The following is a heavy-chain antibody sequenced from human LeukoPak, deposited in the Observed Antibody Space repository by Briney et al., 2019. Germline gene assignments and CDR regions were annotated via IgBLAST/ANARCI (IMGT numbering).Heavy chain of an antibody. CDR3: ARDLYPWCSSSWYNWFDP. V-gene: IGHV4-39*07. Sequence: PSETLSPTCTVSGGSISSYYWGGIRQAPGKGLEWIGSIYYSGSTYYNPSLKSRVTISVDTSKNQFSLKLSSVTAADTAVYYCARDLYPWCSSSWYNWFDPWGQGTLVTVSS. CDR2: IYYSGST. J-gene: IGHJ5*02. D-gene: IGHD6-13*01. CDR1: GGSISSYY.